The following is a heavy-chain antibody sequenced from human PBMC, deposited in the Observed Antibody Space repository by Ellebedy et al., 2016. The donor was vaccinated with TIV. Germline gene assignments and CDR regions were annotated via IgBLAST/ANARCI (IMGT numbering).Heavy chain of an antibody. CDR1: GFTFSNYG. Sequence: LSLTCAASGFTFSNYGMHWVRQAPGKGLEWVAVIWYDGSNNYYADSVKGRFTISRDNSKNTLYLQMNSLKIEDTAVYYCTTDSMMTTVSAYPVDYWGQGTLVTVSS. CDR3: TTDSMMTTVSAYPVDY. J-gene: IGHJ4*02. D-gene: IGHD4-17*01. CDR2: IWYDGSNN. V-gene: IGHV3-33*01.